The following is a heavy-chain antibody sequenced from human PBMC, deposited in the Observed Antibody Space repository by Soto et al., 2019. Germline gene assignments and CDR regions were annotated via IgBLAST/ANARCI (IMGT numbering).Heavy chain of an antibody. D-gene: IGHD5-12*01. CDR2: ITPSGGTT. Sequence: CXASXYXFTSYYMHWVLQAPGQGLEWREIITPSGGTTPYAQNFQARVTMPRDTATRTVYMELSRLGSEDTGLCCCARSRDGYKIFDYWGQGTLVTVSS. V-gene: IGHV1-46*01. CDR3: ARSRDGYKIFDY. J-gene: IGHJ4*02. CDR1: XYXFTSYY.